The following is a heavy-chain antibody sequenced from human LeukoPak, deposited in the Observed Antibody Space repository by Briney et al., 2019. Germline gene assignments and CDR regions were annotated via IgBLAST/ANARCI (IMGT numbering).Heavy chain of an antibody. D-gene: IGHD6-13*01. V-gene: IGHV3-23*01. CDR3: AREKARSWYGRYYYYGMDV. CDR2: ISGSGGST. Sequence: GGSLRLSCAASGFTFSSYAMSWVRQAPGKGLEWVSAISGSGGSTYYADSVKGRFTISRDNSKNTLYLQMNSLRAEDTAVYYCAREKARSWYGRYYYYGMDVWGQGTTVTVSS. CDR1: GFTFSSYA. J-gene: IGHJ6*02.